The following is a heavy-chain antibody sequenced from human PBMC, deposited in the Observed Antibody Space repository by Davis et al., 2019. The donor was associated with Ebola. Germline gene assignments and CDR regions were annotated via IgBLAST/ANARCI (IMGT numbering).Heavy chain of an antibody. CDR1: GYSFTSYW. V-gene: IGHV5-51*01. J-gene: IGHJ6*02. CDR3: ARRGIISSGSYSYGMDV. CDR2: IYPGDSDT. Sequence: GESLKISCKGSGYSFTSYWIGWVRQMPGKGLEWMGIIYPGDSDTRYSPSFQGQVTISADKSISTAYLQWSSLKASDTAMYYCARRGIISSGSYSYGMDVWGQGTTVTVSS. D-gene: IGHD6-19*01.